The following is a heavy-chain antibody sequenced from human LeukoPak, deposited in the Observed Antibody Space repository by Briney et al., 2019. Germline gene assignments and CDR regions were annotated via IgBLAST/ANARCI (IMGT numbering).Heavy chain of an antibody. J-gene: IGHJ6*02. Sequence: PSETLSLTCTVSGGSINSYYWSWIRQPPGKGLEWIGYIYYSGSTNYNPSLKSRVTISVDTSKNQFSLKLSSVTAADTAVYYCARLVSGYLDVWGQGTTVTVSS. V-gene: IGHV4-59*01. CDR2: IYYSGST. CDR3: ARLVSGYLDV. CDR1: GGSINSYY. D-gene: IGHD3-3*01.